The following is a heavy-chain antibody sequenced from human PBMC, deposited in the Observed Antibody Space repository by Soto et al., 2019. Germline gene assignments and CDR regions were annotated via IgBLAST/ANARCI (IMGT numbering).Heavy chain of an antibody. Sequence: PSETLSLTCTASGGSISSYYWSWIRQPPGKGLEWIGYIYYSGSTNYNPSLKSRVTISVDTSKNQFSLKLNSVTAADTAVYYCARHTPAISISDHWGQGTLVTVSS. CDR1: GGSISSYY. V-gene: IGHV4-59*01. D-gene: IGHD2-15*01. CDR2: IYYSGST. J-gene: IGHJ4*02. CDR3: ARHTPAISISDH.